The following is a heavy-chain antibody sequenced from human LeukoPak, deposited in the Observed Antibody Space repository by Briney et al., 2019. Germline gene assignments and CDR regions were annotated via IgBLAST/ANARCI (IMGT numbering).Heavy chain of an antibody. Sequence: GESLKISCKGSGYSFTREWIGWVRQMPGSGLEWMGVIYPGNSETRYSPSFQGQVTMSVDKSINTARLQWGGLKASDSAIYYCARLLSPTGTPAPDWGQGTQVTVSP. J-gene: IGHJ1*01. CDR1: GYSFTREW. CDR2: IYPGNSET. CDR3: ARLLSPTGTPAPD. D-gene: IGHD1-1*01. V-gene: IGHV5-51*01.